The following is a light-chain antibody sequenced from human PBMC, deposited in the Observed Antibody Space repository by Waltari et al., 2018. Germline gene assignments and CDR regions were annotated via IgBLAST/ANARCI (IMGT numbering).Light chain of an antibody. Sequence: IVLTQSPGTLSLSPGERATLSCRASQSVSRSLTWYPQKPGQAPKHLIYGESTRATGIPDRFTGSGSGTDFSLTISSLEPEDFAIKFCQHYVRLPATFGQGTKVEI. CDR2: GES. V-gene: IGKV3-20*01. J-gene: IGKJ1*01. CDR1: QSVSRS. CDR3: QHYVRLPAT.